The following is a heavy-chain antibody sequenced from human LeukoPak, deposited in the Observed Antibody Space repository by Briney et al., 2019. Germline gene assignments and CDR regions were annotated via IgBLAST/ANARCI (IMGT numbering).Heavy chain of an antibody. CDR2: IYPGDSDA. CDR3: ARMPYYYDSSGYYYYYGMDV. D-gene: IGHD3-22*01. J-gene: IGHJ6*02. Sequence: GESLKISCKGSGYSFTSYWIGWVRQMPGKGLEWMGIIYPGDSDARYSPSFQGQVAISADKSISTAYLQWSSLKASDTAMYYCARMPYYYDSSGYYYYYGMDVWGQGITVTVSS. V-gene: IGHV5-51*01. CDR1: GYSFTSYW.